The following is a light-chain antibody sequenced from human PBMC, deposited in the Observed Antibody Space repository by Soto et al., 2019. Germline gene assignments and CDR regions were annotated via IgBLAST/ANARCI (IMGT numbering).Light chain of an antibody. V-gene: IGLV1-40*01. CDR3: QSYDSSLRVYVV. CDR1: SANIGAGYD. CDR2: GNN. Sequence: QAVLTQPPSISGAPGQSITISCTGSSANIGAGYDVHWYQQFPGTAPKLLIHGNNDQPSGVSDRFSASKSGTSASLAITGLQAEDEADYYCQSYDSSLRVYVVFGGGTLLTVL. J-gene: IGLJ2*01.